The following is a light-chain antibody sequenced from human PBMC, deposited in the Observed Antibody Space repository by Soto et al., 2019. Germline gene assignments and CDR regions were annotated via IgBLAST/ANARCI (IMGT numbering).Light chain of an antibody. Sequence: QSVLTQPPSVSAAPGQKVTISCSGTSSNIGNNYVSWYQQLPGTVPKLLIYDNNKRPSGIPDRFSGSKSGTSAALVITGLLTGDEADDYCGTWDSTLSDVFGTGTKLTVL. CDR2: DNN. CDR1: SSNIGNNY. J-gene: IGLJ1*01. CDR3: GTWDSTLSDV. V-gene: IGLV1-51*01.